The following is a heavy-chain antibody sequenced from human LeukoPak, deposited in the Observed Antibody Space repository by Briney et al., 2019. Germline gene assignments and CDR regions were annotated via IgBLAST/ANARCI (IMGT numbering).Heavy chain of an antibody. J-gene: IGHJ4*02. D-gene: IGHD2-2*01. CDR3: ARDLVGYCSSTSCPGAY. CDR2: IIPTFGTA. Sequence: ASVKVSCKASGGTFSSYAISWVRQAPGQGLEWMGGIIPTFGTANYAQKFQGRVTITADESTSTAYMELSSLRSEDTAVYYCARDLVGYCSSTSCPGAYWGQGTLVTVSS. V-gene: IGHV1-69*13. CDR1: GGTFSSYA.